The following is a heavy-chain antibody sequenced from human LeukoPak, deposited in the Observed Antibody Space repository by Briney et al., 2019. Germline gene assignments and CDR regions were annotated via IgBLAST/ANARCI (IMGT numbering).Heavy chain of an antibody. CDR1: GYTFTSYY. Sequence: ASVKVSCKASGYTFTSYYMHWVRQAPGQGLEWMGIIHPSGGSTSYAQKFQGRVTMTSDMSTSTVYMELSSLRSEDTAVYYCARDPESAAAEHACDIWGQGTMVTVSS. CDR2: IHPSGGST. CDR3: ARDPESAAAEHACDI. J-gene: IGHJ3*02. D-gene: IGHD6-13*01. V-gene: IGHV1-46*01.